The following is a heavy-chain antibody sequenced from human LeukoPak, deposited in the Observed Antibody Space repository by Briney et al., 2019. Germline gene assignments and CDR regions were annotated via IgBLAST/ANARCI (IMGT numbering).Heavy chain of an antibody. J-gene: IGHJ3*02. CDR2: INPNSGGT. CDR1: GYTFTGYY. V-gene: IGHV1-2*02. Sequence: ASVKVSCKASGYTFTGYYMHWVRQAPGQGLEWMGWINPNSGGTNYAQKFQGRVTMTRDTSISTAYMELSRLRSDDTAVYYCARDYYGSGSCYKPQGAFDIWGQGTMVTVSS. D-gene: IGHD3-10*01. CDR3: ARDYYGSGSCYKPQGAFDI.